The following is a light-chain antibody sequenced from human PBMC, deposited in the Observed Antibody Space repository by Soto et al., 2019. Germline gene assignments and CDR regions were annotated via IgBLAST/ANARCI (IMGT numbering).Light chain of an antibody. CDR1: QSVSSN. CDR3: QQYSNWPLT. CDR2: GAS. Sequence: ASQSVSSNLAWYQQKTGQAPRXXIFGASTRASGIPARFSASGYGTEFYLTISSLQSEDFAVYYCQQYSNWPLTFGGGTKVDIK. J-gene: IGKJ4*01. V-gene: IGKV3-15*01.